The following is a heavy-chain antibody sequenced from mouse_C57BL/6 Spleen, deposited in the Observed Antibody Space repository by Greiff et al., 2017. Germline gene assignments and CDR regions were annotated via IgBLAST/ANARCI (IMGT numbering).Heavy chain of an antibody. CDR1: GFTFTDYY. D-gene: IGHD4-1*01. J-gene: IGHJ4*01. Sequence: VQLKESGGGLVQPGGSLSLSCAASGFTFTDYYMSWVRQPPGKALEWLGFIRNKANGYTTEYSASVKGRFTISRDNSQSILYLQMNALRAEDSATYYCARGGFDWDVRAMDYWGQGTSVTVSS. V-gene: IGHV7-3*01. CDR3: ARGGFDWDVRAMDY. CDR2: IRNKANGYTT.